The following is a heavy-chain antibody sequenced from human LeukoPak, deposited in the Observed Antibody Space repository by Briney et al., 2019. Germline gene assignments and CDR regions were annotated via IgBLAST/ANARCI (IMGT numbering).Heavy chain of an antibody. CDR2: ISSSGSTI. V-gene: IGHV3-48*03. CDR3: ARWETDDSSLGYYYYMDV. CDR1: GFTFSSYE. D-gene: IGHD3-22*01. Sequence: GGSLRLSCAASGFTFSSYEMNWVRQAPGKGLEWVSYISSSGSTIYYADSVKGRFTISRDNAKNSLYLQMNSLRAEDTAVYYCARWETDDSSLGYYYYMDVWGKGTTVTVSS. J-gene: IGHJ6*03.